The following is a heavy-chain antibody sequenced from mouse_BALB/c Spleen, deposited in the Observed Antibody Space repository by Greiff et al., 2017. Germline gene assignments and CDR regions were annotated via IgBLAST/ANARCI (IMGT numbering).Heavy chain of an antibody. D-gene: IGHD2-2*01. Sequence: VQLQQSGAELVKPGASVKLSCKASGYTFTSYYMYWVKQRPGQGLEWIGEINPSNGGTNFNEKFKSKATLTVDKSSSTAYMQLSSLTSEDSAVYNSTRYVYAGGYAYWGQ. V-gene: IGHV1S81*02. CDR2: INPSNGGT. CDR1: GYTFTSYY. J-gene: IGHJ3*01. CDR3: TRYVYAGGYAY.